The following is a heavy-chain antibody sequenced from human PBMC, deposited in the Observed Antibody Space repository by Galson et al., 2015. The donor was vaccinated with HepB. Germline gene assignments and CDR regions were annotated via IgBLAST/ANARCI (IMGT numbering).Heavy chain of an antibody. J-gene: IGHJ4*02. CDR3: AKDISFITTNPEREGDYFDY. CDR1: GFTFSSYG. V-gene: IGHV3-30*18. CDR2: ISYDGSNK. D-gene: IGHD3-22*01. Sequence: SLRLSCAASGFTFSSYGMHWVRQAPGKGLEWVAVISYDGSNKYYADSVKGRFTISRDNSKNTLYLQMSSLRAEDTAVYYCAKDISFITTNPEREGDYFDYWGQGTLVTVSS.